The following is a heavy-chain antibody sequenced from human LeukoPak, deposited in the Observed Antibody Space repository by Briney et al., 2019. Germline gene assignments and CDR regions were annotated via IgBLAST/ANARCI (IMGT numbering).Heavy chain of an antibody. V-gene: IGHV1-2*02. CDR3: ASLGAGRNMDV. Sequence: RASVKVSCKASGYTFTSYGISWVRQAPGQGLEWMGWINPNSGGTNYAQKFQGRVTMTRDTSISTAYMELSRLRSDDTAVYYCASLGAGRNMDVWGKGTTVTVSS. J-gene: IGHJ6*03. D-gene: IGHD1-26*01. CDR1: GYTFTSYG. CDR2: INPNSGGT.